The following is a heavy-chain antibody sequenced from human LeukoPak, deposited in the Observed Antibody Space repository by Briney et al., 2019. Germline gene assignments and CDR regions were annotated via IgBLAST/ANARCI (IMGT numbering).Heavy chain of an antibody. CDR1: GFTFSRYS. J-gene: IGHJ3*02. D-gene: IGHD2-2*01. Sequence: RGALRVSCAASGFTFSRYSMNTVCPAPGKRLEWGSSISSSSSYIYYADSVRGRFTISRDNAKNSLYLQMNSLRAEDTAVYYCARGAWYCSSTSCSEPHAFDIWGQGTMVTVSS. V-gene: IGHV3-21*01. CDR3: ARGAWYCSSTSCSEPHAFDI. CDR2: ISSSSSYI.